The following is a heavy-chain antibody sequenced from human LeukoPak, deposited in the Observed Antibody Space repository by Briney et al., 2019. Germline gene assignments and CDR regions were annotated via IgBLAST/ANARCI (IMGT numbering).Heavy chain of an antibody. D-gene: IGHD4-17*01. CDR1: GFTFSSYA. J-gene: IGHJ3*02. CDR2: ISSSGSTI. V-gene: IGHV3-11*01. CDR3: ARGCYGDHRFDAFDI. Sequence: PGGSLRLSCAASGFTFSSYAMSWLRQAPGKGLEWVSYISSSGSTIYYADSVKGRFTISRDNAKNSLYLQMNSLRAEDTAVYYCARGCYGDHRFDAFDIWGQGTMVTVSS.